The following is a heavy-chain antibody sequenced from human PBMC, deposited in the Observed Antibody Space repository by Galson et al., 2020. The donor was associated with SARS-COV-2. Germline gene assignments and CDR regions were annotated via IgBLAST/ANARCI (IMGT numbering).Heavy chain of an antibody. V-gene: IGHV4-38-2*02. CDR2: IHHSGNT. CDR1: GYYISSGYY. Sequence: SETLSLTCAVSGYYISSGYYWGWIRQPPGKGLEWIGSIHHSGNTYYNPSLQSRVAISVDTSKNQFSLKLTSVTAADTAVYYCARDMAITPGGGDYWGQGTLFTVSS. D-gene: IGHD2-8*02. J-gene: IGHJ4*02. CDR3: ARDMAITPGGGDY.